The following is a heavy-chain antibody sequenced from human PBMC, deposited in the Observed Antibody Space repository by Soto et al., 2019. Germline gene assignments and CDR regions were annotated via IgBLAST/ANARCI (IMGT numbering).Heavy chain of an antibody. V-gene: IGHV1-69*01. CDR1: GGTFSSYA. Sequence: QVQLVQSGAEVKKPGSSVKVSCKASGGTFSSYAISWVRQAPGQGLEWMGGIIPIFGTANYAQKFQGRVTITADESTSTAYRERSSLRSEDTAVYYCARDGQASSHYFDLWGRGTLVTVSS. J-gene: IGHJ2*01. D-gene: IGHD2-21*01. CDR2: IIPIFGTA. CDR3: ARDGQASSHYFDL.